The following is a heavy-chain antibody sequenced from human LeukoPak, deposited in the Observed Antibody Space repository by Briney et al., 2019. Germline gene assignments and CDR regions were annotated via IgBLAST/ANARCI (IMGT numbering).Heavy chain of an antibody. D-gene: IGHD5-12*01. CDR2: ISNDESNK. CDR3: AKVGSGNDYY. V-gene: IGHV3-30*18. CDR1: GFTFDDYA. Sequence: GGSLRLSCAASGFTFDDYAMHWVRQPPGKGLEWLTVISNDESNKYYADSVKGRFTISRDNSKNMLYLQMNSLRTEDTAVYYCAKVGSGNDYYWGQGTLVTVSS. J-gene: IGHJ4*02.